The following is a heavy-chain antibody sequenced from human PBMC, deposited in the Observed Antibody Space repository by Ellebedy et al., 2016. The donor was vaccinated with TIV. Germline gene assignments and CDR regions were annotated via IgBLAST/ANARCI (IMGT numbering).Heavy chain of an antibody. CDR2: INRSGST. CDR1: GGSFSGYY. V-gene: IGHV4-34*01. CDR3: AREKYCGGDCYSSDDAFDI. D-gene: IGHD2-21*01. J-gene: IGHJ3*02. Sequence: SETLSLXXVVYGGSFSGYYWSWIRQPPGKGLEWIGEINRSGSTNYNPSLKSRVTISVDTSKNQLSLKLSSVTAADTAVYYCAREKYCGGDCYSSDDAFDIWGQGTMVTVSS.